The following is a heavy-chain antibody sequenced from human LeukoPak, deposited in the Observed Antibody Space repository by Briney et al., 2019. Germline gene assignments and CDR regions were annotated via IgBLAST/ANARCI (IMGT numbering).Heavy chain of an antibody. CDR2: VYPGDSDT. V-gene: IGHV5-51*01. J-gene: IGHJ4*02. CDR3: ARLGSGYTKPPDY. CDR1: GYSFTSYW. D-gene: IGHD3-22*01. Sequence: GESLKISCKGSGYSFTSYWIGWVRHMPGKGLEWMGIVYPGDSDTRYSPSFQGQVTISADKSITTAYLQWSSLKASDTVMYYCARLGSGYTKPPDYWGQGTLVIVSS.